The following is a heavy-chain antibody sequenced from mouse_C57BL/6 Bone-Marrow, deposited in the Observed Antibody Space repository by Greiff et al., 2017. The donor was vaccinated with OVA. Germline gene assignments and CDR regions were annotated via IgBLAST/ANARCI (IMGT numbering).Heavy chain of an antibody. D-gene: IGHD2-4*01. CDR2: IDPETGGT. CDR3: TTYDYDDWYFDV. J-gene: IGHJ1*03. Sequence: QVQLQQSGAELVRPGASVTLSCKASGYTFTDYEMHWVKPTPVHGLEWIGAIDPETGGTAYNQKFKGKAILTADKSSSTAYMELRSLTSEDSAVYYCTTYDYDDWYFDVWGTGTTVTVSS. V-gene: IGHV1-15*01. CDR1: GYTFTDYE.